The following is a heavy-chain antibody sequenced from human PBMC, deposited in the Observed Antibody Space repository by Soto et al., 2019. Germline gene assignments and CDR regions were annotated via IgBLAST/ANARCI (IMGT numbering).Heavy chain of an antibody. CDR3: ARIIDDILTGYYHFDY. D-gene: IGHD3-9*01. J-gene: IGHJ4*02. CDR2: MNPNSGNT. V-gene: IGHV1-8*01. Sequence: ASVKVSCKASGYTFXSYDINWVRQATGQGLEWMGWMNPNSGNTGYAQKFQGRVTMTRNTSISTAYMELSSLRSEDTAVYYCARIIDDILTGYYHFDYWGQGTLVTVSS. CDR1: GYTFXSYD.